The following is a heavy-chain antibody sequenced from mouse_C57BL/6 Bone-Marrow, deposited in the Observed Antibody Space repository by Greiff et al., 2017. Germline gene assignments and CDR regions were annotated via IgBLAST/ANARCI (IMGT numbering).Heavy chain of an antibody. D-gene: IGHD3-2*02. J-gene: IGHJ4*01. CDR2: IYPRSGNT. Sequence: VMLVESGAELARPGASVKLSCKASGFTFTSYGISWVKQRTGKGLEWIGEIYPRSGNTYYNEKFKGKVTLTADKSSSTAYMDLRSLTSEDSAVYFCARDSSGYYAMDYWGQGTSVTVSS. CDR1: GFTFTSYG. CDR3: ARDSSGYYAMDY. V-gene: IGHV1-81*01.